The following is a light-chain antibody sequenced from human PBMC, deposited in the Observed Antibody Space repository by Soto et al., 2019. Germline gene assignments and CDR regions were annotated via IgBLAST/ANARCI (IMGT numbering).Light chain of an antibody. V-gene: IGKV3-15*01. J-gene: IGKJ1*01. Sequence: EIVMTESPATLSVSPGEGATLSCRASQSVSSKLAWYRQKPGQAPRLLIYGASTRATGIPARFSGSGSGTEFTLIISSLQSEGSAVYYCQQYNSWLWTFGQGTKVDI. CDR3: QQYNSWLWT. CDR2: GAS. CDR1: QSVSSK.